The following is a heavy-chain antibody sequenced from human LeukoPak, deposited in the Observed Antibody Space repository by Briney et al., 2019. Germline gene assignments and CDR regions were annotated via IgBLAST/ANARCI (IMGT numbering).Heavy chain of an antibody. J-gene: IGHJ4*02. CDR2: IVNTRFI. CDR1: GFTFSGYT. CDR3: ARDSGWNPFDY. D-gene: IGHD6-19*01. Sequence: TGGSLRLSCATSGFTFSGYTMNWVRQAPGKGLEWVSSIVNTRFIYYADSVKGRFTISRDNAKNSLYLQMNSLSAEDTAVYYCARDSGWNPFDYWGQGTLVTVSS. V-gene: IGHV3-21*01.